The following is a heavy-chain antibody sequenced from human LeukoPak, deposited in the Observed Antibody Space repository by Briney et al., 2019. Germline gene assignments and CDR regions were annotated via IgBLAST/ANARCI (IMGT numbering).Heavy chain of an antibody. CDR1: GGTFSSYA. CDR2: IIPIFGTA. CDR3: ARDRSDFWSGYAFDI. V-gene: IGHV1-69*05. D-gene: IGHD3-3*01. J-gene: IGHJ3*02. Sequence: ASVTVSCKASGGTFSSYAISWVRQAPGQGLEWMGGIIPIFGTANYAQKFQGRVTITTDESTSTAYMELSSLRSEDTAVYYCARDRSDFWSGYAFDIWGQGTMVTVSS.